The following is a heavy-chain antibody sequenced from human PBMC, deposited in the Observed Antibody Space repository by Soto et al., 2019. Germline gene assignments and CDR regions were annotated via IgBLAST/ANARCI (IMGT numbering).Heavy chain of an antibody. D-gene: IGHD3-16*01. CDR3: ARLKQDYAVS. CDR2: MNPNSGNT. V-gene: IGHV1-8*01. Sequence: QVQLVQSGAEVKKPGSSVKVSCKASGYTFTSYDINWVRQATGQGIEWMGWMNPNSGNTDSAQKCQGRVTMTRNTSISTAYMELSSLRSEDTAVYYCARLKQDYAVSWGQGTLVTVSS. CDR1: GYTFTSYD. J-gene: IGHJ4*02.